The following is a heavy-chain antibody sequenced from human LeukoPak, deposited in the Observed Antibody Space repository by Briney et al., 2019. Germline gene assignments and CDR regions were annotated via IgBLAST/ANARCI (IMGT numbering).Heavy chain of an antibody. CDR2: INPNSGGT. CDR3: ARDRPKLRFLEWSQYYFDY. V-gene: IGHV1-2*02. D-gene: IGHD3-3*01. CDR1: GYTFTGYY. J-gene: IGHJ4*02. Sequence: GASVKVSCKASGYTFTGYYMHWVRQAPGQGLEWMGWINPNSGGTNYAQKFQGRVTMTRDTSISTAYMELSRLRSDDTAVYYCARDRPKLRFLEWSQYYFDYWGRGTLVTVSS.